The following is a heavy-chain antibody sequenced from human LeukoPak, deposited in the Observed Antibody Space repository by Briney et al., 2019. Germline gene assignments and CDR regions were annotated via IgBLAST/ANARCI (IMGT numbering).Heavy chain of an antibody. J-gene: IGHJ4*02. CDR3: AKHPQLRYFDWFPTFFD. V-gene: IGHV3-23*01. CDR2: ISGSGGST. D-gene: IGHD3-9*01. CDR1: GFTFSSYA. Sequence: TGGSLRLSCAASGFTFSSYAMSWVRQAPGKGLEWGSAISGSGGSTYYADSVKGRFTISRDNSKNTLYLQMNSLRAEDTAVYYCAKHPQLRYFDWFPTFFDWGQGTLVTVSS.